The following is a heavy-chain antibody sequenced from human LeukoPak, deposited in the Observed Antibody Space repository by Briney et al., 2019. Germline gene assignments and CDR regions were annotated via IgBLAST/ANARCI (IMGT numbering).Heavy chain of an antibody. J-gene: IGHJ4*02. CDR1: GGSISSYY. CDR3: AREQVSSWIDY. D-gene: IGHD6-13*01. CDR2: IYYSGST. V-gene: IGHV4-59*01. Sequence: PSETLSLTCTVSGGSISSYYWSWIRQPPGKGLEWIGYIYYSGSTTYNPSLKSRVTISVDTSNNQFSLKLSSVTAADTAVYYCAREQVSSWIDYWGQGTLVTVSS.